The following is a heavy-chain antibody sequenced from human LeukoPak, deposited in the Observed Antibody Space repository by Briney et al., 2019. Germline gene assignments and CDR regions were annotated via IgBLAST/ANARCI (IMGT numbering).Heavy chain of an antibody. V-gene: IGHV3-53*01. J-gene: IGHJ4*02. Sequence: GGSLRLSCAASGFTVSSNDMSWVRQAPGKGLECISVIYSGGSTDYADSVKGRLTISRDNSKNTLYLEVISLTAEDTAVYYCAKDDAWLRFGEWSQGTLVTVSS. CDR2: IYSGGST. D-gene: IGHD3-10*01. CDR1: GFTVSSND. CDR3: AKDDAWLRFGE.